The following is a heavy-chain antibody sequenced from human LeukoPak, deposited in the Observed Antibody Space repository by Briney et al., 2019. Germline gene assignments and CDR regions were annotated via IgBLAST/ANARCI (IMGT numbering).Heavy chain of an antibody. D-gene: IGHD3-16*02. CDR3: ARAYQPLGGLSFPDS. CDR2: IYSSGST. V-gene: IGHV4-61*02. CDR1: GGSISSGTYY. Sequence: SETLSLTCTVSGGSISSGTYYWSWVRQPAGTGLEWIGRIYSSGSTNYNPSLKSRVTISVDPSKNQFSLKLSSVTAADTAVYYCARAYQPLGGLSFPDSWGQGTLVTVSS. J-gene: IGHJ5*01.